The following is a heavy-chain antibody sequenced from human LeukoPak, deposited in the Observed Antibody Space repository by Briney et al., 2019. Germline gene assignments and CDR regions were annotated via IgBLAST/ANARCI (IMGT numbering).Heavy chain of an antibody. D-gene: IGHD5-24*01. V-gene: IGHV1-69*05. CDR3: ARADNPYYYYYMDV. J-gene: IGHJ6*03. CDR2: IIPIFGTA. CDR1: GYTFTSYG. Sequence: ASVKVSCKASGYTFTSYGISWVRQAPGQGLEWMGGIIPIFGTANYAQKFQGRVTITTDESTSTAYMELSSLRSEDTAVYYCARADNPYYYYYMDVWGKGTTVTVSS.